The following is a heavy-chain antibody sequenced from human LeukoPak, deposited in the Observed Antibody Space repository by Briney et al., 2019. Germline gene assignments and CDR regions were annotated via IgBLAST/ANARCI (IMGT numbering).Heavy chain of an antibody. D-gene: IGHD5-18*01. CDR1: GGSFSGYY. J-gene: IGHJ4*02. V-gene: IGHV4-34*01. Sequence: SETLSLTCAVYGGSFSGYYWSWIRQPPGKGLEWVGEINHSGSTNYNPSLKSRVTISVDTSKNQFSLKLSSVTAADTAVYYCASWAYSYGPYYFDYWGQGTQVTVSS. CDR2: INHSGST. CDR3: ASWAYSYGPYYFDY.